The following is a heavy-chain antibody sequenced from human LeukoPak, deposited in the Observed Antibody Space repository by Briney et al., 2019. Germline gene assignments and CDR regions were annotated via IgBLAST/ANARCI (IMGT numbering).Heavy chain of an antibody. CDR3: ARYSSSWKNFDY. J-gene: IGHJ4*02. CDR2: LYYSGTT. V-gene: IGHV4-39*01. D-gene: IGHD6-13*01. CDR1: GGSISSSSYY. Sequence: SETLSLTCTVSGGSISSSSYYWGWIRQPPGEGLEWIESLYYSGTTYYNPSLKSRVTISVDTSKNQFSLKLSSVTAADTAVYYCARYSSSWKNFDYWGQGTLVTVSS.